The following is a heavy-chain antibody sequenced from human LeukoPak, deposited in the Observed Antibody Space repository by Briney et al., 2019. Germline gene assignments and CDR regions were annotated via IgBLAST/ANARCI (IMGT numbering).Heavy chain of an antibody. Sequence: KPSETLSLTCTVSGGSISSYYWSWIRQPPGKGLEWIGYIYYSGSTNYNPSLKSRVTISVDTSKNQFSLKLSSVTAADTAVYYCARVLGRSPADGWFDPWAREPWSPSPQ. D-gene: IGHD1-1*01. J-gene: IGHJ5*02. V-gene: IGHV4-59*01. CDR3: ARVLGRSPADGWFDP. CDR2: IYYSGST. CDR1: GGSISSYY.